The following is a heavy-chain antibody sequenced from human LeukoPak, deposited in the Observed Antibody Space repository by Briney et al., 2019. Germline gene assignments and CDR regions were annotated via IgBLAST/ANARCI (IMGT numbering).Heavy chain of an antibody. J-gene: IGHJ4*02. CDR2: ITSDGSTT. CDR1: GFTFSSYW. D-gene: IGHD5-24*01. CDR3: AKGGLGGYNAVFDY. V-gene: IGHV3-74*01. Sequence: PGGSLRLSCAASGFTFSSYWMHWVRQVPGKGLVCVSRITSDGSTTSYADSVSGRFTISVDNSKNTLYLQMNSLRAEDTAVYYCAKGGLGGYNAVFDYWGEGTLVTVSS.